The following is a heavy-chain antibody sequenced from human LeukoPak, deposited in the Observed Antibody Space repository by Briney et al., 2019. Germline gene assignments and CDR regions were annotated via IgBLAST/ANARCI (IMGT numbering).Heavy chain of an antibody. CDR1: GFTFSSYS. D-gene: IGHD3-9*01. J-gene: IGHJ4*02. CDR3: ARDLRYDILTGYSNPDY. Sequence: GGSLRLSCAASGFTFSSYSMNWVRQAPGKGLEWVSSISSSSSYIYYADSVKGRFTISRDNAKDSLYLQMNSLRAEDTAVYYCARDLRYDILTGYSNPDYWGQGTLVTVSS. CDR2: ISSSSSYI. V-gene: IGHV3-21*01.